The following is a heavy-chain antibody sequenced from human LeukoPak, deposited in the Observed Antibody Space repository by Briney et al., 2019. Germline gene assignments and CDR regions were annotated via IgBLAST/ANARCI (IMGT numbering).Heavy chain of an antibody. CDR2: ISTYNADT. CDR1: GYTFASYG. D-gene: IGHD3-9*01. J-gene: IGHJ4*02. CDR3: ARDPGQYYDILTGYYTPSYFDY. Sequence: GASVKVSCKASGYTFASYGINWVRQAPGQGLEWMGWISTYNADTNYAQKFQGRVTMTAETSTSTAYMELRSLRSDDTAIYYCARDPGQYYDILTGYYTPSYFDYWGQGTLVTVSS. V-gene: IGHV1-18*01.